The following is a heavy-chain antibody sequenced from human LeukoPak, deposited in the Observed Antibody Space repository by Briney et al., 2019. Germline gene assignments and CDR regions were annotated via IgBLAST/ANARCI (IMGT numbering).Heavy chain of an antibody. D-gene: IGHD5-12*01. CDR1: GGTFSEFD. CDR3: ARNFVGAEVASPMTGYFAL. Sequence: SVKVSCKASGGTFSEFDISWVRQAPGQGLEWMGVIIPGSGTNYVDNLQGRLTITADESTNTAYMELRSLRSDDTAVYYCARNFVGAEVASPMTGYFALWGHGTLVTVSS. J-gene: IGHJ2*01. CDR2: IIPGSGT. V-gene: IGHV1-69*13.